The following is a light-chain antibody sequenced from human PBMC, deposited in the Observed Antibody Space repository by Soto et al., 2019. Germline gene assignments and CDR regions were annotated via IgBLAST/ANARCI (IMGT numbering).Light chain of an antibody. Sequence: QSVLTQPPSASGSPGQSVTISCTGTSSDIGSYNHVSWYQQHPGKAPKLMIYEVSKRPSGVPDRFSGSKSGNTASLTVSGLQAEDEADYYCSSFAGSTVVFGGVTKVTVL. CDR3: SSFAGSTVV. CDR2: EVS. CDR1: SSDIGSYNH. J-gene: IGLJ2*01. V-gene: IGLV2-8*01.